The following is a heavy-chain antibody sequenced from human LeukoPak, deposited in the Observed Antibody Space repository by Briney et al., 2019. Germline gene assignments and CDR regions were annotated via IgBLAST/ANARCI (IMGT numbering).Heavy chain of an antibody. CDR1: GFTVSSKY. J-gene: IGHJ4*02. V-gene: IGHV3-66*01. CDR2: IYSGGNT. D-gene: IGHD6-19*01. Sequence: PGGSLRLSCAASGFTVSSKYMSWVRQAPGKGLEWVSVIYSGGNTHYADSVKGRFTISRDNSKNTVNLQMNSLRVEDTAVYYCASGIEVGPIYFDYWGQGTLVTVSS. CDR3: ASGIEVGPIYFDY.